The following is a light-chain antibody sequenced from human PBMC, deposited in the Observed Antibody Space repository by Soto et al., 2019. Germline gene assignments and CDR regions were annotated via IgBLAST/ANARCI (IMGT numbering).Light chain of an antibody. CDR3: QQYGTSPRIT. Sequence: IVLTQSPGTLSLSPGERATLSCRASQSVTSNYLAWYQQKPGQAPRLLIYGASTTASDIPDRFSGSVSGTDFTLTISRLEPEDFAIYYCQQYGTSPRITFGQGTRLDIK. CDR1: QSVTSNY. V-gene: IGKV3-20*01. CDR2: GAS. J-gene: IGKJ5*01.